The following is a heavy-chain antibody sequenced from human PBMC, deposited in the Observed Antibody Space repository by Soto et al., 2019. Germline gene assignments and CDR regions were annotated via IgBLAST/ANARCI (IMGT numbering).Heavy chain of an antibody. CDR2: ISGGGDKT. CDR1: GFTFSNYA. D-gene: IGHD3-10*01. CDR3: AKEGSPPFFQH. J-gene: IGHJ4*02. Sequence: GGSLRLSCAASGFTFSNYAMSWVRQAPGKGPEWVSAISGGGDKTYYLESVKGRFTISRDNSKNTVSLLLNSLRADDTAVYYCAKEGSPPFFQHWGQGTLVTVSS. V-gene: IGHV3-23*01.